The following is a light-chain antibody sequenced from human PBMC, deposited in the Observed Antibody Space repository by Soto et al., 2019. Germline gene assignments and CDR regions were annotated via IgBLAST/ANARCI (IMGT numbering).Light chain of an antibody. J-gene: IGLJ1*01. CDR2: DVT. CDR1: SSDVGAYDF. V-gene: IGLV2-14*01. CDR3: SSYTTRSTLV. Sequence: QSVLTQPASVSGSPGQSITISCTGTSSDVGAYDFVSWYQHSPGKAPKLVTFDVTHRPPGISDRFSDSKSANTASLTISGLQAADEAFYYCSSYTTRSTLVFGGGTKVTVL.